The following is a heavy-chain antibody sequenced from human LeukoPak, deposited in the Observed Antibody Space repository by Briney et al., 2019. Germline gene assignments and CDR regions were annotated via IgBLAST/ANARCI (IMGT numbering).Heavy chain of an antibody. V-gene: IGHV3-53*01. Sequence: GGSLRLSCAASGFTVSSNYMSWVRQAPGKGLEWVSVIYSGAGTYYADSVKGRFTISRDNSKNTLYLQMNSLRAEDTAVYYCARASTDYWGQGTLVTVSS. CDR1: GFTVSSNY. J-gene: IGHJ4*02. D-gene: IGHD5/OR15-5a*01. CDR2: IYSGAGT. CDR3: ARASTDY.